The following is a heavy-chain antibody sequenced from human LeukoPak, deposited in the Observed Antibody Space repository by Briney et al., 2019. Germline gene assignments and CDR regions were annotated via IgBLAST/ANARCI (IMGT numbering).Heavy chain of an antibody. CDR1: GYTFTAYN. Sequence: GASVKVSCKASGYTFTAYNIHWVRQAPGQGLEWMGWINPDTGGTNHAQKFQGRVTMTRDTSVSTAYMELSSLRSEDTAVYYCARGAVYFDYWGQGTLVTVSS. CDR3: ARGAVYFDY. J-gene: IGHJ4*02. V-gene: IGHV1-2*02. CDR2: INPDTGGT.